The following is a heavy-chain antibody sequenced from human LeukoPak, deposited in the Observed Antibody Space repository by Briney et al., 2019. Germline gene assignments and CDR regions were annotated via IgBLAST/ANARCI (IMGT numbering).Heavy chain of an antibody. CDR2: ISSTSSHKFR. J-gene: IGHJ6*03. CDR3: VRHGVMARYFYRYMDI. CDR1: GFSFSDYS. Sequence: PGGSLRLSCAASGFSFSDYSFNWVRQSPGKGLEWVSSISSTSSHKFRYYSDSVKGRCTISRDNAKNSLYLQINSLRVEDTAVYYCVRHGVMARYFYRYMDIWGKGTTITVSS. D-gene: IGHD2-8*01. V-gene: IGHV3-21*01.